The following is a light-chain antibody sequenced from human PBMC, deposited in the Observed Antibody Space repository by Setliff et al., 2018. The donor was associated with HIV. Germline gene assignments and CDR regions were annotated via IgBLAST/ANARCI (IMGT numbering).Light chain of an antibody. Sequence: SYELTQTPSVSVAPGMTARITCGGNNIGSKSVHWYQQRPGQAPVLVVYDDSDRPLGIPDRFSGSNSGNTATLTVSRVEAGDEADYYCQVWDSSSDHHVFGTGTKVTVL. CDR3: QVWDSSSDHHV. CDR2: DDS. J-gene: IGLJ1*01. V-gene: IGLV3-21*03. CDR1: NIGSKS.